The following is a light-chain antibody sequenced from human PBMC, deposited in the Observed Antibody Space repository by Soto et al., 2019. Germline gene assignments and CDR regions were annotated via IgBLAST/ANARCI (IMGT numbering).Light chain of an antibody. CDR1: QSVSSN. Sequence: EIVMTQSPATLSVSPGERATLSCRASQSVSSNLAWYQQKPGQAPRLLIYGASTRATGIPARFSGSRSGTHFTLPISSLQSEDFPVYYCQQYNNWPPYTFGQGTKLQIK. CDR3: QQYNNWPPYT. J-gene: IGKJ2*01. V-gene: IGKV3-15*01. CDR2: GAS.